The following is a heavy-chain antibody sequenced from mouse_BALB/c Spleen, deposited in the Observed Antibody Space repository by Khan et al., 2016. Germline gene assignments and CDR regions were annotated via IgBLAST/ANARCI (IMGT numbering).Heavy chain of an antibody. CDR2: IATYTGES. V-gene: IGHV9-1*02. J-gene: IGHJ4*01. D-gene: IGHD6-1*01. Sequence: QIQLVQSGPELKKPGETVKISCKASGYTFTNYGMNWVQQAPGKGLRWMGWIATYTGESTYAADFKGRFAFSLETSASTAYLQINNLKNEDMATYFCARRRQLDLYYAMDDWGQGTSGTVSS. CDR1: GYTFTNYG. CDR3: ARRRQLDLYYAMDD.